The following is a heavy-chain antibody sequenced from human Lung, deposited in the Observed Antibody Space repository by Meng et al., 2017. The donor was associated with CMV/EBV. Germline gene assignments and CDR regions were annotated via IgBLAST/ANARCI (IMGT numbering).Heavy chain of an antibody. V-gene: IGHV4-4*02. Sequence: SGVCISTDNWWGWVRQPPGKGLEWIGEIYRSGSTNYSPSLKSRVTISIDRSKNQFSLRLTSVTAADTAVYYCAKEWLDATTGQFDYWGQGTLVTVSS. J-gene: IGHJ4*02. D-gene: IGHD1-26*01. CDR2: IYRSGST. CDR1: GVCISTDNW. CDR3: AKEWLDATTGQFDY.